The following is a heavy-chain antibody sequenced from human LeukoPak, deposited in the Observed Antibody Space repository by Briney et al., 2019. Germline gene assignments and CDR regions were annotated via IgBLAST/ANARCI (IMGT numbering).Heavy chain of an antibody. CDR3: ARDAFTIFGVVAPGGWFDP. CDR2: IIPIFGTA. D-gene: IGHD3-3*01. Sequence: SVKVSCKASGGTFSSYAISWVRQAPGQGLEWMGGIIPIFGTANYAQKFQGRVTITTDESTSTAYMELGSLRSEDTAVYYCARDAFTIFGVVAPGGWFDPWGQGTLVTVSS. V-gene: IGHV1-69*05. CDR1: GGTFSSYA. J-gene: IGHJ5*02.